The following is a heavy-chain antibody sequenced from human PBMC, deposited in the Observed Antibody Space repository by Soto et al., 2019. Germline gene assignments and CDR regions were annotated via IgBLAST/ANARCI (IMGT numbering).Heavy chain of an antibody. CDR1: GGSISSGDFY. CDR3: ARGALGYCSGGSCYRYFDY. CDR2: IRFSGST. Sequence: QVQLQESGPGLVRPSETLSLTCTVSGGSISSGDFYWAWIRQPPGKGLEWIGYIRFSGSTNYNPSLKSRVTFSVDTSKNQFSLKMNSVPAADTAVYHCARGALGYCSGGSCYRYFDYWGQGTLVTVSS. J-gene: IGHJ4*02. V-gene: IGHV4-61*08. D-gene: IGHD2-15*01.